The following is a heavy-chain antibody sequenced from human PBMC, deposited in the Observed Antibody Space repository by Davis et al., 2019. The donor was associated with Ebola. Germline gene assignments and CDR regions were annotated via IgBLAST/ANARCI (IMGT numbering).Heavy chain of an antibody. CDR2: ISSSGSTI. CDR1: GFTFSSYG. CDR3: ARSVVVVAATMIYYYGMDV. D-gene: IGHD2-15*01. V-gene: IGHV3-48*04. J-gene: IGHJ6*02. Sequence: GESLKISCAASGFTFSSYGMHWVRQAPGKGLEWVSYISSSGSTIYYADSVKGRFTISRDNAKNSLYLQMNSLRAEDTAVYYGARSVVVVAATMIYYYGMDVWSQGTTVTVSS.